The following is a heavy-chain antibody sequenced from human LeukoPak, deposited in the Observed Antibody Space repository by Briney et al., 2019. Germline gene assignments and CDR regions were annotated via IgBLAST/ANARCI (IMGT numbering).Heavy chain of an antibody. CDR1: GYKFNAYW. D-gene: IGHD3-22*01. CDR3: ARPNITSYYDSRGYDAFDG. Sequence: GESLKISCKGSGYKFNAYWIAWVRQMRGKGLEWMGLIYPDDSDTRYSPSFQGQVTISADKSVSIAYLQWSSLKASDTAMYYCARPNITSYYDSRGYDAFDGWGQGTMVIVSS. CDR2: IYPDDSDT. J-gene: IGHJ3*01. V-gene: IGHV5-51*01.